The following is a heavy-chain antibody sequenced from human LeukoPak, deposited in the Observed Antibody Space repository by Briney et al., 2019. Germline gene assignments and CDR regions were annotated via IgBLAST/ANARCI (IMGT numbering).Heavy chain of an antibody. J-gene: IGHJ4*02. D-gene: IGHD3-10*01. Sequence: ASVKVSCKASGGTFSSYAITWVRQAPGQGLQWMGGIIPMFGAVNYAQKFQGRVTITADKSTGTAYMELSSLRSEDTAVYYCARDGGLLWFGESPAGFDYWGQGTLVTVSS. V-gene: IGHV1-69*06. CDR2: IIPMFGAV. CDR3: ARDGGLLWFGESPAGFDY. CDR1: GGTFSSYA.